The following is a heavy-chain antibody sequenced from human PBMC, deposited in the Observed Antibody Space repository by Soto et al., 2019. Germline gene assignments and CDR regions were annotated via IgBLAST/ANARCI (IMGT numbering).Heavy chain of an antibody. V-gene: IGHV3-23*01. J-gene: IGHJ4*02. CDR1: GFTFSTYT. CDR2: ISGSGGRP. D-gene: IGHD3-10*01. Sequence: EVQLLESGGGLVQPGGSLRLSYVASGFTFSTYTMRWVRQAPGKGLEWVSVISGSGGRPSYADSVQGRFSISRDKPKNTLYLQMNGLRGEDTARYYCAKARCITTDCYVPDYWGQGTLVTVSS. CDR3: AKARCITTDCYVPDY.